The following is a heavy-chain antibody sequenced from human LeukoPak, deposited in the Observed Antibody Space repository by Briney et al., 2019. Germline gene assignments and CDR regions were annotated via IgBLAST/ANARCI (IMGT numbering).Heavy chain of an antibody. V-gene: IGHV3-23*01. CDR3: AKSGRVFDTSGYYWFPN. J-gene: IGHJ4*02. D-gene: IGHD3-22*01. CDR1: GFTFSSYA. CDR2: VSGRGANT. Sequence: GGSLRLSCATSGFTFSSYAMSWVRQAPGKGLEWVSSVSGRGANTHYADSVKGRFTIPGDYSKNTLNLQMNSLRAEDTAVYYCAKSGRVFDTSGYYWFPNWGQGVLVTVSS.